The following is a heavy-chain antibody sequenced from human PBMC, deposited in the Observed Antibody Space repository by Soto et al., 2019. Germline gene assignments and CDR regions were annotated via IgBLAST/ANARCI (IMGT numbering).Heavy chain of an antibody. J-gene: IGHJ6*02. CDR1: GGTFSSYA. V-gene: IGHV1-69*13. Sequence: SVQISCNASGGTFSSYAISWVRQAAGQGLEWMGGIIPIFGTANYAQKFQGRVTITADESTSTAYMELSSLRSEDTAVYYCARVSVYSSGYYYENYYYYYGMDVWGQGTTVTVSS. D-gene: IGHD3-22*01. CDR3: ARVSVYSSGYYYENYYYYYGMDV. CDR2: IIPIFGTA.